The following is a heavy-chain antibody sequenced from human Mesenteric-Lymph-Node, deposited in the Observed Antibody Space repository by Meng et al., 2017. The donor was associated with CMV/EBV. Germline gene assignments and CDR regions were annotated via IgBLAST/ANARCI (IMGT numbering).Heavy chain of an antibody. CDR2: VHHSGTT. D-gene: IGHD3-22*01. CDR1: GDSISNSTYY. V-gene: IGHV4-39*01. Sequence: QLQESGPALVQPSETLSLSCIVSGDSISNSTYYWTWIRQPPGKGLEWIGSVHHSGTTYYNPSLKGRLTISVDTSANLFSLRLTTVTAADTATYYCARRGNYDSDYSEYWGQGNLVTVSS. CDR3: ARRGNYDSDYSEY. J-gene: IGHJ4*02.